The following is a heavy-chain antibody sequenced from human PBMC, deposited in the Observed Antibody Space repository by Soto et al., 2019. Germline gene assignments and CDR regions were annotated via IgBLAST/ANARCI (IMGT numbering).Heavy chain of an antibody. V-gene: IGHV3-43*01. CDR1: GFIFDDFT. J-gene: IGHJ4*01. CDR2: INWDGRIA. D-gene: IGHD6-13*01. CDR3: AKDEGAAVESPGD. Sequence: VQLVESGGTVIQVGGSLRLSCAASGFIFDDFTMHWVRRVPGKGLQWVSYINWDGRIAMYADSVKGRFTISRDNTNNHLYLQMNSLRSDDTSLYYCAKDEGAAVESPGDWGHGTLVTVSS.